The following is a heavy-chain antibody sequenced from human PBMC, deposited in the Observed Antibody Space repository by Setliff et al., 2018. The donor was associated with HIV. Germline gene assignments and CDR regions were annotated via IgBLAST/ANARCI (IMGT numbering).Heavy chain of an antibody. J-gene: IGHJ4*02. Sequence: SVKVSCKASGHTPRHYGINWVRQAPGQGLEWVGSLIPVLGEPHYAPRFQGRVTITADDSTNTAYMELTNLRSDDTATYYCARKDGVGYCDSNSCYGIGPIDFWGQGSLVTVSS. CDR1: GHTPRHYG. D-gene: IGHD2-2*01. CDR2: LIPVLGEP. V-gene: IGHV1-69*11. CDR3: ARKDGVGYCDSNSCYGIGPIDF.